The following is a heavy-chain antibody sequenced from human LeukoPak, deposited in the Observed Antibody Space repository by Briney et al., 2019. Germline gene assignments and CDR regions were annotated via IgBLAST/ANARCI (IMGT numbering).Heavy chain of an antibody. CDR3: ARSSDYFTYFVL. CDR1: GFTVSDYY. Sequence: GGSLRLSCAASGFTVSDYYMTWIRQAPGKGLEWVSYMSSTGNTIYYADSVRGRFTVSRDNAKNSLFLQMDSLRAEDTAVYYCARSSDYFTYFVLWGRGSLVTVSS. CDR2: MSSTGNTI. J-gene: IGHJ2*01. D-gene: IGHD2/OR15-2a*01. V-gene: IGHV3-11*04.